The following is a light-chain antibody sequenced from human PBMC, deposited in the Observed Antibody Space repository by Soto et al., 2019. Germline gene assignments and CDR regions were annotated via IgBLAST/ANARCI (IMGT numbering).Light chain of an antibody. CDR1: QAISNA. V-gene: IGKV1D-13*01. J-gene: IGKJ4*01. CDR2: DAS. CDR3: PQFHNYPVT. Sequence: AIQLTQSPSSLSASVGDRVTITCRASQAISNALAWYQQKPGMGPKLLIDDASNLESGVPPRFSGSGSGTDFSLSISSLQPEDCAIYYCPQFHNYPVTFGGGTKVEIK.